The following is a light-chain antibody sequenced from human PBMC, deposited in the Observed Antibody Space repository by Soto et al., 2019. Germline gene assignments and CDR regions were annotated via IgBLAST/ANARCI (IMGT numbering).Light chain of an antibody. V-gene: IGKV3-11*01. Sequence: EIVLQQSXATLSLSPVERAPLSCGASQSVSSYLAWYKQKHGQAPRIIIYDEYNRATGIKDRFSGSGSGKDFTLTISSIDTEDFEVYYCKKRSNWQFTCGTGTTGAIK. J-gene: IGKJ3*01. CDR1: QSVSSY. CDR2: DEY. CDR3: KKRSNWQFT.